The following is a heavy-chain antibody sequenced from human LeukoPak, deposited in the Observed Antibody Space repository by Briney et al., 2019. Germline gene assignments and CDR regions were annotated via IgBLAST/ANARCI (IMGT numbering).Heavy chain of an antibody. CDR1: GYTFTSYD. D-gene: IGHD3-9*01. Sequence: GASVKVSCKASGYTFTSYDINWVRQATGQGLEWMGWINPDSGGTNYAQKFQGRVTMTRDTSITTAYMELYSLRSDDTAVYYCARGGSVEFDSVSMDFWGRGALVTVSS. CDR2: INPDSGGT. CDR3: ARGGSVEFDSVSMDF. V-gene: IGHV1-2*02. J-gene: IGHJ4*02.